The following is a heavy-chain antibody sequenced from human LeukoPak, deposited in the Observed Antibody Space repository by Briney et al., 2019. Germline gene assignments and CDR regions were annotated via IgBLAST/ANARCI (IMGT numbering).Heavy chain of an antibody. CDR1: GFTFSSYW. CDR3: ARPPHSCSSTSCYSQY. V-gene: IGHV3-74*01. J-gene: IGHJ4*02. CDR2: INSDGSST. D-gene: IGHD2-2*02. Sequence: GGSLRLSCAASGFTFSSYWMHWVRQAPGKGLVWVSRINSDGSSTSYADSVKGRFTISRDNSKNTLYLQMNSLRAEDTAVYFCARPPHSCSSTSCYSQYWGQGTLVTVSP.